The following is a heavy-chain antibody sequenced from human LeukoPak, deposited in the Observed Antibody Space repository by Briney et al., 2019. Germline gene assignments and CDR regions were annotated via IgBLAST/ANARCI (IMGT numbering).Heavy chain of an antibody. CDR3: ARATGGSFHYYFDY. CDR1: GFTFSSYS. D-gene: IGHD2-15*01. V-gene: IGHV3-48*02. J-gene: IGHJ4*02. CDR2: ISSSSSSI. Sequence: GGSLRLSCVVSGFTFSSYSMNWVRQAPGKGLEWVSYISSSSSSIYYADSVKGRFTISRDNAKNSLYLQMNSLRDEDTAVYYCARATGGSFHYYFDYWGQGTLVTVSS.